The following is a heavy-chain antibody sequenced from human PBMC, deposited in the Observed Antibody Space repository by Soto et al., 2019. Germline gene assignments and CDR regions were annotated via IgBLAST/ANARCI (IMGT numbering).Heavy chain of an antibody. CDR1: GGAIRNSIYY. CDR2: IYYDGSV. D-gene: IGHD6-19*01. V-gene: IGHV4-39*01. Sequence: PSETLSLTCTVSGGAIRNSIYYWGWIRQPPGKGLEWIGTIYYDGSVAYSPSLKSRVTLSVDTSRNHFSVKINSVTAAATAVYFCARHRIAVAGPLDYWGQGTLVTVSS. CDR3: ARHRIAVAGPLDY. J-gene: IGHJ4*02.